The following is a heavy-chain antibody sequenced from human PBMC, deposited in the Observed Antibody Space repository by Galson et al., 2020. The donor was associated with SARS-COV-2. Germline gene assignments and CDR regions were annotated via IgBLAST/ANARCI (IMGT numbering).Heavy chain of an antibody. CDR3: ARAPIGPSDHMDV. Sequence: GGSLRLSCAASGFTVSSNYMSWVRQAPGKGLEWVSVIYSGGSTYYADSVKGRFTISRDNSKNTLYLQMNSLRAEDTAVYYCARAPIGPSDHMDVWGKGTTVTVSS. CDR2: IYSGGST. CDR1: GFTVSSNY. D-gene: IGHD3-10*01. J-gene: IGHJ6*03. V-gene: IGHV3-66*01.